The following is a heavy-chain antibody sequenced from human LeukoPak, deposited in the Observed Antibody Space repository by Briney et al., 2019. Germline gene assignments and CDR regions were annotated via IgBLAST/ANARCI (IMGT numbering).Heavy chain of an antibody. J-gene: IGHJ4*02. D-gene: IGHD2-15*01. CDR2: INQDGGDK. CDR1: GFTFSNYW. Sequence: GGSLSLPCAVPGFTFSNYWMSWVRQAPGKGLEWVAHINQDGGDKHYVDSVQGGLTISRDNAKHSVYLQVNGLRPDDTAVYYCARDILIGDSPFDHWGEGTLVTVSS. CDR3: ARDILIGDSPFDH. V-gene: IGHV3-7*01.